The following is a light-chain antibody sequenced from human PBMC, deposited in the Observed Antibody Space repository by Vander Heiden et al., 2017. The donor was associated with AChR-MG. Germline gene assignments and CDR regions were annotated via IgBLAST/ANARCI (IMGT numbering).Light chain of an antibody. J-gene: IGKJ1*01. CDR3: QPYGT. CDR2: GAS. V-gene: IGKV3-20*01. CDR1: QSVSSSY. Sequence: EIVLTQSPGTLSLSPGERATLSCRASQSVSSSYLAGDQQKPGQAPRLLIYGASSRATGIKDRFSGSGSGTDFTRTSSRMEPEDFEGHDGQPYGTFGQGTKVEIK.